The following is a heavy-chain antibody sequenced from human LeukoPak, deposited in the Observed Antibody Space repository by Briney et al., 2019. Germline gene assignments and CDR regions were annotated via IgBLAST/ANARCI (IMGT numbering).Heavy chain of an antibody. V-gene: IGHV3-30*02. CDR3: AKDRPLKGGFDP. CDR1: GFSLTTYG. Sequence: GGSLRLSCEVSGFSLTTYGMLWVRRAPGKGLEWVAFIRSNGINTYYGDSVKGRFTISRDISKSTLYLQMNSLTTDYTALYFCAKDRPLKGGFDPWGQGSLVIVSS. D-gene: IGHD1-26*01. CDR2: IRSNGINT. J-gene: IGHJ5*02.